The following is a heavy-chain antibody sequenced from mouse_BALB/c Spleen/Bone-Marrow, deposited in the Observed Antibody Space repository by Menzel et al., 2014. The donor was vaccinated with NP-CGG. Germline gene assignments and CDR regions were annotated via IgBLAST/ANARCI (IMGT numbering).Heavy chain of an antibody. CDR2: IWGDGST. Sequence: QVQLQQSGPGLVAPSQSLSITCTVSGFSLTGYGVNWVRQPPGKGLEWLGMIWGDGSTDYNSALKSRLSISKDNSKSQVFLKMNSLQTDDTARYYCARDRGYDGDAMDYWVQGTSVTVSS. J-gene: IGHJ4*01. CDR1: GFSLTGYG. V-gene: IGHV2-6-7*01. CDR3: ARDRGYDGDAMDY. D-gene: IGHD2-2*01.